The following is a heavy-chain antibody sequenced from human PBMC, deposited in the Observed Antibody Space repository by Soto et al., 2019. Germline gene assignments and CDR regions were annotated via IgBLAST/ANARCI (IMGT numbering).Heavy chain of an antibody. V-gene: IGHV4-59*01. J-gene: IGHJ4*02. CDR1: GGSISSYY. D-gene: IGHD4-17*01. Sequence: SETLSLTCTVSGGSISSYYWTWIRQSPGKGLEWIVYIYYTGSTKYSTSLKSRVTISLGTSRNQFSLNLSSVTAADTAVYFCERGGTYGDYFDYWGQGTLVTVSS. CDR3: ERGGTYGDYFDY. CDR2: IYYTGST.